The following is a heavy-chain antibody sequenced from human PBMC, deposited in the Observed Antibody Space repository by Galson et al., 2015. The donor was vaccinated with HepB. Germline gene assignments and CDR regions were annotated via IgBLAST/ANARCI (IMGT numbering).Heavy chain of an antibody. CDR1: GYTFTAYY. J-gene: IGHJ5*02. CDR2: INPNTGGT. V-gene: IGHV1-2*06. CDR3: AKVRLLSRYGQSFLDL. Sequence: SVKVSCKASGYTFTAYYIHWVRQAPGQGLEWMGRINPNTGGTNFLQKFQGRVTMTRDTSTNTTYVELSGLRSDDTAVYYCAKVRLLSRYGQSFLDLWGQGTMVTVSS. D-gene: IGHD5-18*01.